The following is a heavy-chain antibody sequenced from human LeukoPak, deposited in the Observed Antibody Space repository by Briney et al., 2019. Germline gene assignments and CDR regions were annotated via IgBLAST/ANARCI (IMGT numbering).Heavy chain of an antibody. CDR2: IYYSGST. CDR1: GGSISSYF. CDR3: AREQQLVGYYFDY. Sequence: LETLSLTCTVSGGSISSYFWSWIRQPPGKGLEWIGYIYYSGSTNYNPSLKSRVTISVDTSKNQFSLKLSSVTAADTAVYYCAREQQLVGYYFDYWGQGTLVTVSS. V-gene: IGHV4-59*12. J-gene: IGHJ4*02. D-gene: IGHD6-13*01.